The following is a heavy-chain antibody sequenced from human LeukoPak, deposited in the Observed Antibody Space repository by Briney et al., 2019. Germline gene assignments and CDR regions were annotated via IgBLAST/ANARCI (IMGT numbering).Heavy chain of an antibody. V-gene: IGHV4-31*03. CDR2: ISHSGTT. J-gene: IGHJ6*02. CDR1: GRSIDTGDSY. CDR3: ARDRWNDSLGFRGLDV. D-gene: IGHD1-1*01. Sequence: PSETLSLTCSVSGRSIDTGDSYWTWIRQHPGKGLEWIGYISHSGTTRYNWSLQSRLTISIDTSKNEFSLKLSSVTAADTAVYFCARDRWNDSLGFRGLDVWGQGTTVAVSS.